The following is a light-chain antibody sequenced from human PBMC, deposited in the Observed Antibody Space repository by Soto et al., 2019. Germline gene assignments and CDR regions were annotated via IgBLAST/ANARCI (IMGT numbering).Light chain of an antibody. Sequence: QSALTQPASVSGSPGQSITISCTGTNSDVGAYPYVSWYQQHPGNAPKLLIYEVADRPSGVSDRFSGSKSGNTASLTISALQAEDEAVYYCSSYATCGTNVIFGGGTKVTVL. J-gene: IGLJ2*01. CDR3: SSYATCGTNVI. CDR2: EVA. V-gene: IGLV2-14*03. CDR1: NSDVGAYPY.